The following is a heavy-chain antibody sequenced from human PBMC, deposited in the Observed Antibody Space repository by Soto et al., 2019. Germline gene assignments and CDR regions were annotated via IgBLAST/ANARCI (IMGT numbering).Heavy chain of an antibody. CDR1: GVTFSSYD. CDR3: AKDGSWDGGGGES. Sequence: QVQLVQSGAEVKKPGSSVKVSCSASGVTFSSYDFTWVRQAPGQGLEWMGNIIPGFRTSTYAQRFQGRLTISADESTNTVYMELSSLRSEDTAVYFCAKDGSWDGGGGESWGQGTLVIVSS. D-gene: IGHD3-16*01. V-gene: IGHV1-69*18. J-gene: IGHJ4*02. CDR2: IIPGFRTS.